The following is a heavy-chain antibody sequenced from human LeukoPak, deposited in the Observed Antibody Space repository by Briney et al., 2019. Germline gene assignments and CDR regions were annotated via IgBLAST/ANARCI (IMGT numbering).Heavy chain of an antibody. Sequence: GASVKVSCKASGYTFTGYYMHWVRQAPGQGLEWMGWINPNSGGTNYAQKFQGRVTMTRDTSISTAYMELSTVRADDTAVYYCARDSVKIAAAGSYYYGMDVWGQGTTVTVSS. J-gene: IGHJ6*02. V-gene: IGHV1-2*02. CDR1: GYTFTGYY. CDR2: INPNSGGT. D-gene: IGHD6-13*01. CDR3: ARDSVKIAAAGSYYYGMDV.